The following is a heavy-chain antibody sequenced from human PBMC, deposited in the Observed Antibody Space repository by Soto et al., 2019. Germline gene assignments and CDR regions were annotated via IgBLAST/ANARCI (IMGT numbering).Heavy chain of an antibody. Sequence: QVQLVQSGAEVKKPGASVKVSCKASGYTFINYYIHWVRQAPGQGLEWMGMINPSGGSTSYAQKFQGRVTMTGDTSTRTVYMELSSMRSEDTALYYCARNDKSGLDYWGQGTLVTVSS. CDR1: GYTFINYY. CDR2: INPSGGST. V-gene: IGHV1-46*01. J-gene: IGHJ4*02. CDR3: ARNDKSGLDY. D-gene: IGHD1-1*01.